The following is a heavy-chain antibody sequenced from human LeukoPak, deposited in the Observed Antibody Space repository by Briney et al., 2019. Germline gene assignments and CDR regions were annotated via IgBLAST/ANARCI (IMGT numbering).Heavy chain of an antibody. CDR2: IYYSGST. V-gene: IGHV4-59*01. J-gene: IGHJ4*02. CDR3: ARAGGGGFYGDYGYFDY. Sequence: KPSETLSLTCTVSGGSISSYYWSRIRQPPGKGLEWIGYIYYSGSTNYNPSLKSRVTISVDTSKNQFSLKLSSVTAADTAVYYCARAGGGGFYGDYGYFDYWGQGTLVTVSS. CDR1: GGSISSYY. D-gene: IGHD4-17*01.